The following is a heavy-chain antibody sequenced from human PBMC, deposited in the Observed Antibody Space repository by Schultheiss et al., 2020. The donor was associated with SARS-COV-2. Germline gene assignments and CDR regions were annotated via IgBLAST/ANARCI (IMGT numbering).Heavy chain of an antibody. Sequence: SGPTLVKPTETLTLTCTVSGFSLSTSGMCVTWFRQPPGKALEWLARIDWHDDKYYSTSLKTRLTISKDTSKNQVVLTMTNMDPVDTATYYCTRGPYSSYNWFDPWGQGTLVTVSS. V-gene: IGHV2-70*11. CDR2: IDWHDDK. J-gene: IGHJ5*02. CDR3: TRGPYSSYNWFDP. CDR1: GFSLSTSGMC. D-gene: IGHD2-21*01.